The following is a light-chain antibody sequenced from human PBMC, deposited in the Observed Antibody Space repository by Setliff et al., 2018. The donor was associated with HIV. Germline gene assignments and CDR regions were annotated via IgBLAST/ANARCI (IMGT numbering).Light chain of an antibody. V-gene: IGLV2-23*02. Sequence: QSVLTQPASVSGPPGQSITISCTGTSSDVGSYDLVSWYQQHPGKAPKVMIYEVSKRPSGVSNRFSGSKSGNTASLTISGLQAEDEADYYCCSYAGSSTFVFGIGTKVTVL. CDR2: EVS. CDR3: CSYAGSSTFV. J-gene: IGLJ1*01. CDR1: SSDVGSYDL.